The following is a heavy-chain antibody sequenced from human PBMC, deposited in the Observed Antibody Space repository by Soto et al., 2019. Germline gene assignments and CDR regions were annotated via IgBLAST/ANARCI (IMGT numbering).Heavy chain of an antibody. D-gene: IGHD2-15*01. J-gene: IGHJ5*02. CDR2: ISYDGSNK. CDR3: ARDASDIVVVVAATPAGNWFDP. V-gene: IGHV3-30-3*01. Sequence: GGSLRLSCAASGFTFSSYAMHWVRQAPGKGLEWVAVISYDGSNKYYADSVKGRFTISRDNSKNTLYLQMNSLRAEDTAVYYCARDASDIVVVVAATPAGNWFDPWGQGTLVTVSS. CDR1: GFTFSSYA.